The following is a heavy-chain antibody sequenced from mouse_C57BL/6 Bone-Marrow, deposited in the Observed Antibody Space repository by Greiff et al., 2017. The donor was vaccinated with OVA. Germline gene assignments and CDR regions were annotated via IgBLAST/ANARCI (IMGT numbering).Heavy chain of an antibody. CDR2: ISSGGSYT. CDR1: GFTFSSYG. CDR3: ARGGKLRRFAY. J-gene: IGHJ3*01. Sequence: EVMLVESGGDLVKPGGSLKLSCAASGFTFSSYGMSWVRQTPDKRLEWVATISSGGSYTYYPDSVKGRFTISRDNAKNTLYLQMSSLKSEDTAMDYCARGGKLRRFAYWGQGTLGTVSA. V-gene: IGHV5-6*02. D-gene: IGHD3-2*02.